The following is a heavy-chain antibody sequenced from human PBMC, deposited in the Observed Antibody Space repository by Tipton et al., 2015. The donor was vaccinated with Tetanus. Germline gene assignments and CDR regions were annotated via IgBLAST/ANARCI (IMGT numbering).Heavy chain of an antibody. Sequence: SLRLSCAASGFTFSSYTMNWVRQAPGKGLEWVSCIRSSSSSIKYADSVKGRFTISRDNSKNTLYLQMNSLRAEDTAVYYCTTGYDSSGYYPYDYWGQGTLVTVSS. J-gene: IGHJ4*02. V-gene: IGHV3-21*01. CDR2: IRSSSSSI. D-gene: IGHD3-22*01. CDR3: TTGYDSSGYYPYDY. CDR1: GFTFSSYT.